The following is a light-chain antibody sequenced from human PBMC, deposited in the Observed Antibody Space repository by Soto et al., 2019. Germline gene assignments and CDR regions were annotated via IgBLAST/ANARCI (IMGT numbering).Light chain of an antibody. J-gene: IGLJ2*01. CDR1: SSDVGSYNL. V-gene: IGLV2-23*02. CDR3: CSYAGSSTFVV. Sequence: QSVLTQPASVSGSPGQSITISCPGTSSDVGSYNLVSWYQQHPGKAPKLMIYEVSKRPSGVSNRFSGSKSGNTASLTISGLQAEDEADYYCCSYAGSSTFVVFGGGTQPDRP. CDR2: EVS.